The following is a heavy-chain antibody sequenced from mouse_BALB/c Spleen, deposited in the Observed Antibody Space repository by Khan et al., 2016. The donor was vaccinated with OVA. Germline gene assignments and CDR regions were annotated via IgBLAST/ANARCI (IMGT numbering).Heavy chain of an antibody. D-gene: IGHD2-10*01. CDR1: GYTFTNSG. CDR2: INTYTGEP. J-gene: IGHJ4*01. Sequence: QIQLVQSGPELKKPGETVKISCKASGYTFTNSGMNWVKQAPGKGLKWMGWINTYTGEPTYADDFKGRFAFSLETSASTAYLQINNLKSEDTATYFSARPPYFAYVLVYWGQGTSVTVSS. CDR3: ARPPYFAYVLVY. V-gene: IGHV9-3-1*01.